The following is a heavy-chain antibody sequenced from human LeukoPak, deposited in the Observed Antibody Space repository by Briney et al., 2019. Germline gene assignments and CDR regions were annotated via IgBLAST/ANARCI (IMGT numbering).Heavy chain of an antibody. Sequence: PSETLSLTRAVYGGSFSGYYWSWIRQPPGKGLEWIGEINHSGSTTYNPSLKSRGTISVDTSKNQFSLKLSSVTAADTAVYYCARSSPRTPGYMDVWGKGTTVTVSS. CDR3: ARSSPRTPGYMDV. V-gene: IGHV4-34*01. CDR1: GGSFSGYY. J-gene: IGHJ6*03. D-gene: IGHD6-13*01. CDR2: INHSGST.